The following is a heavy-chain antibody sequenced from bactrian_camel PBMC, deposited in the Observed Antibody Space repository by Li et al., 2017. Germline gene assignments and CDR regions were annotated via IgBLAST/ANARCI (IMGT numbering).Heavy chain of an antibody. CDR2: LASDGSA. V-gene: IGHV3S53*01. D-gene: IGHD1*01. CDR1: GYTYSAYC. J-gene: IGHJ4*01. CDR3: KMFCRSLGRDFNY. Sequence: HVQLVESGGGSVRAGGSLRLACVVTGYTYSAYCFAYFRQAPGKEREGVAALASDGSATYADSVKGRFTISRDNAKTTAYLQMNNLKPEDTAMYYCKMFCRSLGRDFNYWGQGTQVTVS.